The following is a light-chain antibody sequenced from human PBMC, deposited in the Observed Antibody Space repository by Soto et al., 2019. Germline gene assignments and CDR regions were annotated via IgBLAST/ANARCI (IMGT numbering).Light chain of an antibody. J-gene: IGLJ2*01. CDR1: SSDVGGYNF. V-gene: IGLV2-11*01. CDR2: NVS. CDR3: CSYAGNYIHVV. Sequence: QSVLTQPRSVSGSPGQSVTISCTGTSSDVGGYNFVSWYQQEPGKAPKLMIYNVSERPSGVPDRFSGSKSGNTASLTISGLQAEDEAVYYCCSYAGNYIHVVFGGGTKLTVL.